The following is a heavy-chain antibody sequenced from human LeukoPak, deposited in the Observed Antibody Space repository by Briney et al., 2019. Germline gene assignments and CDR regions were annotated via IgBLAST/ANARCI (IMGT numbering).Heavy chain of an antibody. CDR2: IYYSGST. J-gene: IGHJ4*02. CDR1: GGSISSGGYY. CDR3: ARERQYCSGGSCYSDY. Sequence: PSETLSLTCTVSGGSISSGGYYWNWIRQHPGKGLEWIGYIYYSGSTFYNPSLKSRVTFSVDTSKNQFSLKLSSVTAADTAVYYCARERQYCSGGSCYSDYWGQGTLVTVSS. D-gene: IGHD2-15*01. V-gene: IGHV4-31*03.